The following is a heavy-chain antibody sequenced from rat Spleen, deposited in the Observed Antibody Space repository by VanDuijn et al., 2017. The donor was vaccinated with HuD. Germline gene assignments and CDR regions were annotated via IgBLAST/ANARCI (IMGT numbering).Heavy chain of an antibody. CDR1: GFTFSSFA. CDR2: ISYDGGNT. V-gene: IGHV5-25*01. Sequence: EVQLVESGGGLVQPGRSMKLSCAASGFTFSSFAMAWVRQAPTKGLEGVASISYDGGNTYYRDSVKGRFTISRDNAKSSLYLQMDSLRSEDTSTYYCAKGDGWELSWFAYWGQGTLVTVSS. CDR3: AKGDGWELSWFAY. D-gene: IGHD5-1*01. J-gene: IGHJ3*01.